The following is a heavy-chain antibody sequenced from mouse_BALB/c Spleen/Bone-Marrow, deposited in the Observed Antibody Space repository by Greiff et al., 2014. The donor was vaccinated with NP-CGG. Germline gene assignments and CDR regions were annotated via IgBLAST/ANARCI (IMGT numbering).Heavy chain of an antibody. Sequence: EVQGVESGGGLVQPGGSRKLSCAASGSTFSSFGMHWVRQAPEKGLEWVAYISSGSSPIFYADTVKGRFTISRDNPKNTLFLQMTSLRSEDTAIYYCTRGGNWEDFDYWGQGTTLTVSS. CDR3: TRGGNWEDFDY. D-gene: IGHD4-1*01. CDR1: GSTFSSFG. CDR2: ISSGSSPI. V-gene: IGHV5-17*02. J-gene: IGHJ2*01.